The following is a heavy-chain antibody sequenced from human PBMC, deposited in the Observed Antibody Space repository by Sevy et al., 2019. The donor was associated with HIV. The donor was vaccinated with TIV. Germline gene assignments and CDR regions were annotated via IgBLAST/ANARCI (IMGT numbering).Heavy chain of an antibody. V-gene: IGHV3-30*18. J-gene: IGHJ3*02. D-gene: IGHD3-16*01. Sequence: GGSLRLSCAASGFTFSSYGMHWVRQAPGKGLEWVAVISYDGSNKHYADSVKGRFTISRDNSKNTLYLQMNRLRTEDTAVYYCAKGMGARVKDAIDIWGQGTMVTVSS. CDR1: GFTFSSYG. CDR2: ISYDGSNK. CDR3: AKGMGARVKDAIDI.